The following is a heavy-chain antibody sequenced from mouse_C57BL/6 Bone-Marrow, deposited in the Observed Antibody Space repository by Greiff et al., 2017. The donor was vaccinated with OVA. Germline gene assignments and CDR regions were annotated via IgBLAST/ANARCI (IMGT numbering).Heavy chain of an antibody. Sequence: VQLQQPGAELVKPGASVKLSCKASGYTFTSYWMHWVKQRPGQGLEWIGMIHPNSGSTNYNEKFKSKATLTVDKSSSTAYMQLSSLTSEDSAVYYCAQLGRGYFYYAMDYWGQGTSVTVSS. CDR3: AQLGRGYFYYAMDY. CDR2: IHPNSGST. D-gene: IGHD4-1*02. CDR1: GYTFTSYW. J-gene: IGHJ4*01. V-gene: IGHV1-64*01.